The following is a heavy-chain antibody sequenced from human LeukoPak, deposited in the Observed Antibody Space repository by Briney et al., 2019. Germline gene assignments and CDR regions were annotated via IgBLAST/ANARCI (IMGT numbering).Heavy chain of an antibody. D-gene: IGHD6-13*01. J-gene: IGHJ4*02. CDR3: ARLGSSGSIDY. CDR2: IWYDGSNK. V-gene: IGHV3-33*01. Sequence: GRSLTLSCAASGFTFSNYGIHWVRQAPGKGLEWVAVIWYDGSNKYYADSVKGRFTISRDNSKNTMYLQMNSLRVEDTAVYYCARLGSSGSIDYWGQGTQVTVSS. CDR1: GFTFSNYG.